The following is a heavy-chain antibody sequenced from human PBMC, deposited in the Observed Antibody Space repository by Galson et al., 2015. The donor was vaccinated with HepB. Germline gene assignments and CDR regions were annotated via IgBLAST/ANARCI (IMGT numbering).Heavy chain of an antibody. Sequence: SLRLSCAASRFTFSNYAMTWVRQAPGKGLEWVSSITGDGHGTTYADSVKGRFTISRDNSMDTLYLQMNSLRAEDTAVYYCGRDPNGDYVGAFWFDPWGQGTLVTVSS. J-gene: IGHJ5*02. V-gene: IGHV3-23*01. CDR1: RFTFSNYA. D-gene: IGHD4-17*01. CDR3: GRDPNGDYVGAFWFDP. CDR2: ITGDGHGT.